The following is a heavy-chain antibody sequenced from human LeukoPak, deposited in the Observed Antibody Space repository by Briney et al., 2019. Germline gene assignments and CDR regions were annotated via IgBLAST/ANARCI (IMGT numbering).Heavy chain of an antibody. Sequence: GASVKVSCKASGYAFTTYYMHWVRQAPGQGLEWMGIIKPSAGSTSCAQKFQGRVTMTTDTSTSTVYMELSSLRSEDTAIYFCARELSGGYHDYWGQGTLVTVSS. D-gene: IGHD3-22*01. CDR2: IKPSAGST. CDR3: ARELSGGYHDY. J-gene: IGHJ4*02. CDR1: GYAFTTYY. V-gene: IGHV1-46*01.